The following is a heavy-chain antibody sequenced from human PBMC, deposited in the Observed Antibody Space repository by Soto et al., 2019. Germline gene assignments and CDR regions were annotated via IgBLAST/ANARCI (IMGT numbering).Heavy chain of an antibody. CDR1: GFTFSSYA. J-gene: IGHJ4*01. CDR2: ISGSGGST. D-gene: IGHD5-12*01. Sequence: PGGSLRLSCAASGFTFSSYAMSWVRQAPGKALVWVSAISGSGGSTYYADSVKGRFTISRDNSKNTLYLQMNILGAEDTTVYYTPKVTYGYYDYPHISLAATSLDDWGQGTPVTVSS. V-gene: IGHV3-23*01. CDR3: PKVTYGYYDYPHISLAATSLDD.